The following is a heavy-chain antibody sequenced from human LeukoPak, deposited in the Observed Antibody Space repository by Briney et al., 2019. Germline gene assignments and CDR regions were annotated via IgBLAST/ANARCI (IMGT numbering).Heavy chain of an antibody. D-gene: IGHD3-9*01. J-gene: IGHJ4*02. CDR3: AKDRNLYYDILTGLDY. Sequence: GGSLRLSCAASGFTFSSYAMHWVRQAPGKGLEYVSAISSNGGSTYYANSVKGRFTISRDNSKNTLYLQMNSLRAEDTAVYYCAKDRNLYYDILTGLDYWGQGTLVTVSS. V-gene: IGHV3-64*01. CDR1: GFTFSSYA. CDR2: ISSNGGST.